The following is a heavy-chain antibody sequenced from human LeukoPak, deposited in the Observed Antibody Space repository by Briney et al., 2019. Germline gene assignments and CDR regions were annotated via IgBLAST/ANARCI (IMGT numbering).Heavy chain of an antibody. CDR3: ARQYIDILTGYHRGELYWYFDL. CDR1: GGSISSGSYY. D-gene: IGHD3-9*01. CDR2: IYTSGST. J-gene: IGHJ2*01. Sequence: SETLSLTCAVSGGSISSGSYYWSWIRQPAGKGLEWIGRIYTSGSTNYNPSLKSRVTISVDTSKNQFSLKLSSVTAADTAVYYCARQYIDILTGYHRGELYWYFDLWGRGTLVTVSS. V-gene: IGHV4-61*02.